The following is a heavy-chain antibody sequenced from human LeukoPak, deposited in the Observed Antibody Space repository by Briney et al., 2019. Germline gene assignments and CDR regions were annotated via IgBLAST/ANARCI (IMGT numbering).Heavy chain of an antibody. CDR3: ARALGYSGYDYGY. CDR2: INPNSGGT. CDR1: GYTFTGYY. J-gene: IGHJ4*02. D-gene: IGHD5-12*01. Sequence: EASVKVSCKASGYTFTGYYIHWVRQAPGQGLEWMGWINPNSGGTNYAQKFQGRVTMTRDTSISTAYMELSRLRSDDTAVYYCARALGYSGYDYGYWGQGTLVTVSS. V-gene: IGHV1-2*02.